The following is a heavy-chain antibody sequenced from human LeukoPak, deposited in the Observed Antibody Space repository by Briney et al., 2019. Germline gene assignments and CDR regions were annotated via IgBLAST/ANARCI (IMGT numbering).Heavy chain of an antibody. Sequence: PGGSLRLSCAASGFTFSSYAMSWVRQAPGKGLEWVSAISGSGGSTYYADSVKGRFTISRDNSKNTLYLQMNGLRAEDTAVYYCAKDPQLWLLNLFDYWGQGTLVTVSS. D-gene: IGHD5-18*01. V-gene: IGHV3-23*01. J-gene: IGHJ4*02. CDR1: GFTFSSYA. CDR2: ISGSGGST. CDR3: AKDPQLWLLNLFDY.